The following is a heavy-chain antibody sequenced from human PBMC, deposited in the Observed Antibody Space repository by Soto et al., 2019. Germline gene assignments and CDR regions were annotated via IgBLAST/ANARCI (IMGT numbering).Heavy chain of an antibody. CDR1: GGSMRNYF. Sequence: LLTMSLACTVSGGSMRNYFWTWIRQTPGKGLEWIGYIHYSGTTSFFPSYNPSLRSRVTISEDTSKNQFSLKLLSVTTADTAVYFCAAGEASSRNLAPYYLDFWGQGTLVTVSS. CDR2: IHYSGTT. D-gene: IGHD6-13*01. V-gene: IGHV4-59*01. J-gene: IGHJ4*02. CDR3: AAGEASSRNLAPYYLDF.